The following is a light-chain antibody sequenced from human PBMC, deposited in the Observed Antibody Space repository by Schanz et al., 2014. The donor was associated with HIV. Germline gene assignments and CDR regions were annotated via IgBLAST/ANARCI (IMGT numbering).Light chain of an antibody. CDR2: EAS. CDR3: LHYNDFTST. CDR1: QNIGYW. V-gene: IGKV1-5*03. J-gene: IGKJ2*01. Sequence: DIQMTQSPSTLSASVGDRVTLTCRASQNIGYWLTWYQQKPGKAPNLLISEASTLESGVPSRFSGTGSGTEFTLTISSLHPDDFATYFCLHYNDFTSTFGQGTKLEIK.